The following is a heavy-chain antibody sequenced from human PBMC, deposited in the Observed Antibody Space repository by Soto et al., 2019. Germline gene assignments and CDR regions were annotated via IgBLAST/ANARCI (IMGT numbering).Heavy chain of an antibody. V-gene: IGHV1-18*01. CDR3: ARWSSGYYYDTAFP. Sequence: GASVKVSCKASGYTFTSYGIGWVRQAPGQGLEWMGWISAYNGNTNYAQKLQGRVTMTTDTSTSTAYMELRSLRSDDTAVYYCARWSSGYYYDTAFPWGQGTLVTVSS. D-gene: IGHD3-22*01. CDR1: GYTFTSYG. CDR2: ISAYNGNT. J-gene: IGHJ5*02.